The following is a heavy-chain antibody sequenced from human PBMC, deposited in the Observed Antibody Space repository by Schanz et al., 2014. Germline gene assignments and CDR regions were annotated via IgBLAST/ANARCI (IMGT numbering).Heavy chain of an antibody. Sequence: LLVESGGGLVQPGGSLRLSCAASGFTFSDSWMHWVRQAPGKGLVWVSRTSNDGSFTTFADSVKGRFTISRDNAKNTLYLQMNSLRAEDTAVYYCVRDTDYHFDYWGQGTLVTVSS. CDR1: GFTFSDSW. V-gene: IGHV3-74*01. J-gene: IGHJ4*02. D-gene: IGHD4-17*01. CDR2: TSNDGSFT. CDR3: VRDTDYHFDY.